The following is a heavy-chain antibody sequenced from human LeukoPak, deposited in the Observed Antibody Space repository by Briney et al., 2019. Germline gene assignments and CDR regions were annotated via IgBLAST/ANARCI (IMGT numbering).Heavy chain of an antibody. D-gene: IGHD5-24*01. CDR1: GFTFSSYA. CDR3: ARGEMATIS. CDR2: ISSSSSTI. J-gene: IGHJ4*02. Sequence: GGSLRLSCAASGFTFSSYAMSWVRQTPGKGLEWVSYISSSSSTIYYADSVKGRFTISRDNAKNSLYLQMNSLRAEDTAVYYCARGEMATISWGQGTLVTVSS. V-gene: IGHV3-48*01.